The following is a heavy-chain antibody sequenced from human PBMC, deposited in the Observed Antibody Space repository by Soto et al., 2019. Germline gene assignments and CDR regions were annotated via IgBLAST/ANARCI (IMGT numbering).Heavy chain of an antibody. V-gene: IGHV4-34*01. CDR3: ARGRATRYCSGGSCRGAFFDY. J-gene: IGHJ4*02. CDR1: GGSFSGYY. Sequence: QVQLQQWGAGLLKPSETLSLTCAVYGGSFSGYYWSWIRQPPGKGLEWIGEINHSGSTNYNPSLKSRVTISVDTSKNQFSLKLSSVTAADTAVYYCARGRATRYCSGGSCRGAFFDYWGQRTLVTVSS. CDR2: INHSGST. D-gene: IGHD2-15*01.